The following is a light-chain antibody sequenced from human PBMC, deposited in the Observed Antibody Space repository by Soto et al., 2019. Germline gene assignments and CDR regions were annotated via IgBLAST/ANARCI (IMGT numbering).Light chain of an antibody. CDR2: GAS. Sequence: EIVWTQSPGTLSLSPGERATLSCRASQSVDSSYLAWYHQRPGQAPRLLIYGASSRATGIPDRFSGSGSGTDFTLTISRLEPEDFAVYYCQHFGSSWGTVGQGTKVDSK. CDR3: QHFGSSWGT. J-gene: IGKJ1*01. CDR1: QSVDSSY. V-gene: IGKV3-20*01.